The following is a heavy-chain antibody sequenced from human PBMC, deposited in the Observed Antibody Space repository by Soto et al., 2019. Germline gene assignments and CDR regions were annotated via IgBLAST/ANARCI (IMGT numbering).Heavy chain of an antibody. D-gene: IGHD2-15*01. CDR3: VRRMASPDQ. CDR1: GFTFSDYE. CDR2: ITSGGRSI. Sequence: EVQLVESGGGLVQPGGSLRLSCTASGFTFSDYEMNWVRQAPGKGLEWVSYITSGGRSIYYADSVKGRFIISRDNAENSLYLRMNSLRPEDTAVYYCVRRMASPDQWGQGTLVTVSS. J-gene: IGHJ4*02. V-gene: IGHV3-48*03.